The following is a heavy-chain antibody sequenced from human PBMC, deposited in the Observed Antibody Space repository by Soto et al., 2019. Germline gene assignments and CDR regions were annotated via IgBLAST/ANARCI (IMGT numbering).Heavy chain of an antibody. D-gene: IGHD5-18*01. CDR2: MNPNSGNT. V-gene: IGHV1-8*01. Sequence: QVQLVQSGAEVKKPGASVKVSCRASGYTFTSYDINWVRQATGQGLEWMGWMNPNSGNTGYAQKFQGRVTXTXNXXISTAYMELSNLTSEDTAVYYCARNGLLHLWGFDYWGQGTLVTVAS. CDR1: GYTFTSYD. J-gene: IGHJ4*02. CDR3: ARNGLLHLWGFDY.